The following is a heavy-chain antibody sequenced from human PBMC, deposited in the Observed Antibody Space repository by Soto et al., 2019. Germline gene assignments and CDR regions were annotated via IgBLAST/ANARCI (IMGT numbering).Heavy chain of an antibody. Sequence: GGSRRLSCAASGFTFSDYYMSWIRRAQGKGLDWVSYISSSGSTIYYAYSVKGRFTISRDNVKNSLYLQMNSLRAEDTAVYYCARGPRYCTIGACYTGGIDYWGQGTLVTVSS. CDR1: GFTFSDYY. CDR3: ARGPRYCTIGACYTGGIDY. CDR2: ISSSGSTI. J-gene: IGHJ4*02. D-gene: IGHD2-8*01. V-gene: IGHV3-11*01.